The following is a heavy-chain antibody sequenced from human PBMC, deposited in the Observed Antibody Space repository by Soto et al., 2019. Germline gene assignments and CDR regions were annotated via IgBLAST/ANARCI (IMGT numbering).Heavy chain of an antibody. D-gene: IGHD3-10*01. V-gene: IGHV3-53*01. J-gene: IGHJ3*02. CDR3: ATHAPLWFGELFAAFDI. Sequence: GGSLRLSCAASWFTVSSNYMSWVRQAPGKGLEWVSVIYSGGSTYYADSVKGRFTISRDNSKNTLYLQMNSLRAEDTAVYYCATHAPLWFGELFAAFDIWGQGTMVTVSS. CDR1: WFTVSSNY. CDR2: IYSGGST.